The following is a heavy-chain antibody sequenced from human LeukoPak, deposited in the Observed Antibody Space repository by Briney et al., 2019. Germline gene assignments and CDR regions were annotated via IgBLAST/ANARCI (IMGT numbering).Heavy chain of an antibody. J-gene: IGHJ4*02. CDR3: AKDLKYSSGWYRSELFDY. D-gene: IGHD6-19*01. V-gene: IGHV3-23*01. CDR1: GFTFSSYA. CDR2: ISGSGGST. Sequence: PGRSLRLSCAASGFTFSSYAMSWVRQAPGKGLEWVSAISGSGGSTYYADSVKGRFTISRDNSKNTLYLQMNSLRAEDTAVYYCAKDLKYSSGWYRSELFDYWGQGTLVTVSS.